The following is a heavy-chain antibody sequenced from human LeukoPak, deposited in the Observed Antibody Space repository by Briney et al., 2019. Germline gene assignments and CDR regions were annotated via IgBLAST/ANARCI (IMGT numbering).Heavy chain of an antibody. CDR3: ARSLPAASLGPAASPD. D-gene: IGHD2-2*01. Sequence: GGSLRLSCAASGFTFSDYYMSWIRQAPGKGLEWVSYISSSGSTIYYADSVKGRFTISRDNAKNSLYLQMNSLRAEDTAVYYCARSLPAASLGPAASPDWGQGTLVTVSS. J-gene: IGHJ4*02. CDR2: ISSSGSTI. CDR1: GFTFSDYY. V-gene: IGHV3-11*04.